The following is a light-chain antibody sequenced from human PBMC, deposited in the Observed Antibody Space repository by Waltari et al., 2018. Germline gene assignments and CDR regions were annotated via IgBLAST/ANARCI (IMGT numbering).Light chain of an antibody. V-gene: IGLV2-14*03. CDR2: DVN. CDR3: SSYTSTNVV. CDR1: SRDVGGYNY. J-gene: IGLJ2*01. Sequence: QSALTQPASVSGSPGQSITISCTGTSRDVGGYNYVSWYQQHQGKAPKLRIYDVNKRPSGVSNRFSGSKSGNTASLTISGLQAEDEADYHCSSYTSTNVVFGGGTKLTVL.